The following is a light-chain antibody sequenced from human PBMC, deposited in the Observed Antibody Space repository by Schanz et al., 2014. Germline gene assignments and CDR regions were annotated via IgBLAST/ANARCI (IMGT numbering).Light chain of an antibody. Sequence: QSALTQPASVSGSPGQSVTISCTGTSSDVGGYNYVSWYQQHPGKAPKLMIYDVSNRPSGVSNRFSGSKSGNTASLTVSGLQPEDEADYYCYSSARGISLFGGGTKLTVL. CDR3: YSSARGISL. CDR2: DVS. J-gene: IGLJ2*01. V-gene: IGLV2-23*02. CDR1: SSDVGGYNY.